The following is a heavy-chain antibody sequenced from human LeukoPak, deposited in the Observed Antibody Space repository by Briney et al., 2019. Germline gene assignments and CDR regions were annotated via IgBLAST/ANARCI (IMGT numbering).Heavy chain of an antibody. V-gene: IGHV3-30*02. CDR1: GFTFSSYG. Sequence: HPGGSLRLFCAASGFTFSSYGMHWVRQAPGKGLEWVAFIRYDGSNKYYADSVKGRFTISRGNSKNTLYLQMNSLRAEDTAVYYCAKARGYSSSWYEANWFDPWGQGTLVTVSS. CDR2: IRYDGSNK. D-gene: IGHD6-13*01. CDR3: AKARGYSSSWYEANWFDP. J-gene: IGHJ5*02.